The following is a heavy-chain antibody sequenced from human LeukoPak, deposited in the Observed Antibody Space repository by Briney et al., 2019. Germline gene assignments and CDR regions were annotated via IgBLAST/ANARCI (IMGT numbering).Heavy chain of an antibody. CDR3: ARPLYYGMDV. CDR1: GFTFTSYG. Sequence: PGGSLRLSCAASGFTFTSYGMHWVRQAPGKGLEWVALISSDGNNRYYADSVKGRFSISRDNSKNTLYLQMNGLRVEDTAVYYCARPLYYGMDVWGQGTTVTVSS. V-gene: IGHV3-30*03. J-gene: IGHJ6*02. CDR2: ISSDGNNR.